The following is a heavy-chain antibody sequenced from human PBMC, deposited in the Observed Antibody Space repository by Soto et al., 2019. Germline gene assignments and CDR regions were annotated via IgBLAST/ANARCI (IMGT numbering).Heavy chain of an antibody. D-gene: IGHD6-19*01. CDR1: GGSISSGGYY. J-gene: IGHJ4*02. V-gene: IGHV4-31*03. CDR3: AHSAVIGGYHFHY. Sequence: QVQLQESGPGLVKPSQTLSLTCTVSGGSISSGGYYWSWIRQHPGKGLEWIGYIYYSGSTYYNPSLKSRVTISVDTSKNQFSLKLNSVTAADAPVHYCAHSAVIGGYHFHYWGQGTLVTVSS. CDR2: IYYSGST.